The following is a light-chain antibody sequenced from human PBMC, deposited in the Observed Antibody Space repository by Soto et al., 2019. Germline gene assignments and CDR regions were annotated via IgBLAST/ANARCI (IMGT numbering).Light chain of an antibody. CDR2: DVS. Sequence: QSALTQPASVSGSPGQSITISCTGTSSDVGDYNYVSWYQQHPGKAPKLMIYDVSNRPSGVSDRFSGSKSGNTASLTISGLQAEDEADYYCSSYTTTSTPSFGGGTQLTVL. V-gene: IGLV2-14*03. CDR3: SSYTTTSTPS. CDR1: SSDVGDYNY. J-gene: IGLJ7*01.